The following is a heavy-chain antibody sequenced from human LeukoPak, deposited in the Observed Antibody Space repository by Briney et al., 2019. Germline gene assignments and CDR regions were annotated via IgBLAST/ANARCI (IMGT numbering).Heavy chain of an antibody. Sequence: KPSETLSLTGTVSGGSISSGGYYWSWIRQHPGKGLEWIGYIYYSGSTYYNLSLRSRLTISVDTSKNQFSLKLSSVTAADTAVYYCARGQLSWFDPWGQGTLVTVSS. J-gene: IGHJ5*02. V-gene: IGHV4-31*03. CDR1: GGSISSGGYY. D-gene: IGHD1-1*01. CDR3: ARGQLSWFDP. CDR2: IYYSGST.